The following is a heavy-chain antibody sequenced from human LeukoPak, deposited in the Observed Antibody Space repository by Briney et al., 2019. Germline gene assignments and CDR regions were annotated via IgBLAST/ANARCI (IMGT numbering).Heavy chain of an antibody. V-gene: IGHV1-18*01. CDR1: GYTFTSYG. CDR3: ARAAAPDIHHYYYYYMDV. D-gene: IGHD2-15*01. Sequence: GASVKVSCKASGYTFTSYGISWVRQAPGQGLEWMGWISAYNGNTNYAQKLQGRVTMTTDTSTSTAYMELRSLRSDDTAVYYCARAAAPDIHHYYYYYMDVWGKGTTVTVSS. J-gene: IGHJ6*03. CDR2: ISAYNGNT.